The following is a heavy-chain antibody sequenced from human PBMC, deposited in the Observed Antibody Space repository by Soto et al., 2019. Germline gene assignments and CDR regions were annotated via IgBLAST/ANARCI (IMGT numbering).Heavy chain of an antibody. V-gene: IGHV4-59*08. J-gene: IGHJ4*02. CDR3: ARRYGDCFDY. CDR1: WGYIISYD. Sequence: SVPMSLTWTVSWGYIISYDWSWIRQPPGKGLEWIGYIYYSGSTNYNPSLKSRVTISVDTSKNQFSLKLSSVTAADTAVYYCARRYGDCFDYWGQGTLVTVSS. D-gene: IGHD4-17*01. CDR2: IYYSGST.